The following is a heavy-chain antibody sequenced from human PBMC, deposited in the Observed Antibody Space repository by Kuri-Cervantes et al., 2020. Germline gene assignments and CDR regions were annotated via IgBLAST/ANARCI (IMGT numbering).Heavy chain of an antibody. CDR1: GFTFRNYV. V-gene: IGHV3-23*01. J-gene: IGHJ4*02. CDR3: ASRPSLSYYYDSSGYFRY. Sequence: GESLKISCTASGFTFRNYVMSWVRQAPGKGPEWVSDISGGASNTYYADSVKGRFTISRDNSRNTLFLQMNSLRAEDTAVYYCASRPSLSYYYDSSGYFRYWGQGTLVTVSS. D-gene: IGHD3-22*01. CDR2: ISGGASNT.